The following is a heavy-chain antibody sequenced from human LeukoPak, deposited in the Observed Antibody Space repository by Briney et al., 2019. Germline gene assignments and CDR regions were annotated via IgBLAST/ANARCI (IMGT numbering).Heavy chain of an antibody. V-gene: IGHV3-30*18. Sequence: PGRSLRLSCAASGFTFRSYGMHWVRQAPGKGLEWVAVISYDGSNKYYADSVKGRFTISRDNSKNTLYLQMNSLRAEDTAVYYCAKSGGSSGKALGYWGQGTLVTVSS. D-gene: IGHD3-22*01. CDR3: AKSGGSSGKALGY. CDR1: GFTFRSYG. J-gene: IGHJ4*02. CDR2: ISYDGSNK.